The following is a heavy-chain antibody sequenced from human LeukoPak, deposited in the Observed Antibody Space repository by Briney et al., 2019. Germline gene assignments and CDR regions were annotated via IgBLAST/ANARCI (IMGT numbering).Heavy chain of an antibody. V-gene: IGHV3-53*01. CDR1: GFTFSDYW. CDR2: IYHDGQT. D-gene: IGHD1-26*01. CDR3: ARGVGPLALNTLRH. J-gene: IGHJ4*02. Sequence: LSGGSLRLSCAASGFTFSDYWMNWVRQAPGKGLEWGSVIYHDGQTHYADSVQGRFVISRDNSMNTLYLEMNSLRADDTAVYYCARGVGPLALNTLRHWGQGTLVTVSS.